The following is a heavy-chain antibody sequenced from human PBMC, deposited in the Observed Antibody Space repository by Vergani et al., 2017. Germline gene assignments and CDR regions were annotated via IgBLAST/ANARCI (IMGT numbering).Heavy chain of an antibody. CDR1: GFTFDDYA. CDR2: ISWNSGSI. CDR3: AKVGLYSSGWPRYYFDY. Sequence: EVQLVESGGGLVQPGRSLRLSCAASGFTFDDYAMHWVRQAPGKGLEWVSGISWNSGSIGYADSVKGRFTISRDNAKNSLYLQMNSLRAEDTAVYYCAKVGLYSSGWPRYYFDYWGQGTLVTVSS. J-gene: IGHJ4*02. V-gene: IGHV3-9*01. D-gene: IGHD6-19*01.